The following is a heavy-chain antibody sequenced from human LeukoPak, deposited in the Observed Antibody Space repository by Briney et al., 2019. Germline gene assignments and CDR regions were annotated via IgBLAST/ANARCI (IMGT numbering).Heavy chain of an antibody. CDR1: GFTFSSYE. CDR3: ARVPWFGEFYY. J-gene: IGHJ4*02. D-gene: IGHD3-10*01. CDR2: ISSSGSTI. Sequence: PGGSLRLSCAASGFTFSSYEMNWVRQAPGKGLEWVSYISSSGSTIYYADSVKGRFTISRDNAKNSLYLQMNSLRAEDTAVYYCARVPWFGEFYYWGQGTLVTVSS. V-gene: IGHV3-48*03.